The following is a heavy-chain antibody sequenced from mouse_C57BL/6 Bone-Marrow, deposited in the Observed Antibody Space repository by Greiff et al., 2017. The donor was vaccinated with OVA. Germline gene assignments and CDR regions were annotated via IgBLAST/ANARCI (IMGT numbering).Heavy chain of an antibody. V-gene: IGHV5-6*01. J-gene: IGHJ2*01. CDR3: ARKRTTVARFDY. Sequence: EVQLVESGGDLVKPGGSLKLSCAASGFTFSSYGMSWVRQTPDKRLEWVATISSGGSYTYYPDSVKGRFPISRDNAKNTLYLQMSSLKSEDTAMYYCARKRTTVARFDYWGQGTTLTVSS. D-gene: IGHD1-1*01. CDR1: GFTFSSYG. CDR2: ISSGGSYT.